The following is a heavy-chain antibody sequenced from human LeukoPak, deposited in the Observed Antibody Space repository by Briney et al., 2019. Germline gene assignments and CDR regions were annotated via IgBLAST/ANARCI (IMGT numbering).Heavy chain of an antibody. CDR3: TRDPSYYYDSTGYN. CDR2: ISSSGDTI. D-gene: IGHD3-22*01. V-gene: IGHV3-48*01. J-gene: IGHJ4*02. Sequence: PGGSLRLSCAASGFTFSQYPMNWVRQAPGKGLEWVSKISSSGDTIYYADSVKGRSTISRDNDKNSLYLQMNSLRAEDTAVYHCTRDPSYYYDSTGYNWGPGTLVTVSS. CDR1: GFTFSQYP.